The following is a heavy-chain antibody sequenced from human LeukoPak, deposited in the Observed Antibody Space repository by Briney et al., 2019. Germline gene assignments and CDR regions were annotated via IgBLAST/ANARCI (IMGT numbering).Heavy chain of an antibody. CDR2: INPSLHIP. CDR1: GYTFSNYC. CDR3: AKDPRGILTGNYDEFDI. Sequence: EASVKVSCKASGYTFSNYCMHWVRQAPGQGLEWLGIINPSLHIPIYAQTFQGRVTMTTDMSTSTFYMELSNLVSEDTAVYYCAKDPRGILTGNYDEFDIWGQGTMVTVSS. V-gene: IGHV1-46*01. J-gene: IGHJ3*02. D-gene: IGHD3-9*01.